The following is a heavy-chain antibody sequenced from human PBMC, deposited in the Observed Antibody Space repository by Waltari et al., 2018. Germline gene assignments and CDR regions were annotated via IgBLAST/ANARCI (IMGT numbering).Heavy chain of an antibody. Sequence: QVQLVQSGAEVKKPGSSVKVSCKASGGTFSSYAISWVRQAPGQGLEWMGRIIPIFGTANYAQKCQVRVTITADKSTSTAYMELNSLRAEDTAVYYCAKHRGSSWYPGDYYYMDVWGKGTTVTVSS. D-gene: IGHD6-13*01. CDR2: IIPIFGTA. J-gene: IGHJ6*03. CDR1: GGTFSSYA. CDR3: AKHRGSSWYPGDYYYMDV. V-gene: IGHV1-69*08.